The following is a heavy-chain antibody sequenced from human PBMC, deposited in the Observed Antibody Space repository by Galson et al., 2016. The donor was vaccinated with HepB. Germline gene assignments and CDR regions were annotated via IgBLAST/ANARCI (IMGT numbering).Heavy chain of an antibody. V-gene: IGHV4-39*01. Sequence: ETLSLTCTVSGGSISSSSYYWGWIRQPPGKGLERIGSIYYSGSTYYNPSLKSRVTISVDTSKNQFSLKLSSVTAADTAVYYCARHLKIQLWLRGNWFDPWGQGTLVTVSS. CDR2: IYYSGST. J-gene: IGHJ5*02. CDR3: ARHLKIQLWLRGNWFDP. CDR1: GGSISSSSYY. D-gene: IGHD5-18*01.